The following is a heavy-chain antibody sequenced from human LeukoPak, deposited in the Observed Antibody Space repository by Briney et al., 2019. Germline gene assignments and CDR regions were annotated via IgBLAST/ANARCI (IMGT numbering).Heavy chain of an antibody. CDR1: GGSISSGNW. J-gene: IGHJ4*02. CDR3: ARSPTKRVPEDY. Sequence: NPSETLSLTCAVSGGSISSGNWWSWVRQPPGKGLEWIGQIFHSGSTSYSPSLKSRVTISMDKSKNQISLRLTSVTAADTAVYYCARSPTKRVPEDYWGQGTLVTVSS. D-gene: IGHD2-2*01. V-gene: IGHV4-4*02. CDR2: IFHSGST.